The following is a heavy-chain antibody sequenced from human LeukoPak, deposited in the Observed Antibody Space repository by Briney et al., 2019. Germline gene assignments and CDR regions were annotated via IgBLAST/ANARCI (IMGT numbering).Heavy chain of an antibody. Sequence: GGSLRLSCAASGFTFSSYGMHWVRQAPGKGLEWVAFIRFDGNNGYYGDSVKGRFAISRDNSKNTLYLQMNSLRAEDTAVYYCAGTVVGATRPSPDYWGQRTLVTVSS. CDR1: GFTFSSYG. CDR3: AGTVVGATRPSPDY. CDR2: IRFDGNNG. J-gene: IGHJ4*02. D-gene: IGHD1-26*01. V-gene: IGHV3-30*02.